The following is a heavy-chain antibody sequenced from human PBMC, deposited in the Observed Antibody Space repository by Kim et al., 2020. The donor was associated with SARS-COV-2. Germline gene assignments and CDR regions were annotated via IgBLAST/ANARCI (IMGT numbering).Heavy chain of an antibody. CDR2: ISTSGGGT. V-gene: IGHV3-23*01. Sequence: GGSLRLSCAASGFTFSSYAMSWVRQAPGKGLEWVSTISTSGGGTYYADSVKGRFTISRDNSKNTLSLQMNSLRDEDTAIYYCAKPLTGWGTFDIWGQGTMVTVSS. D-gene: IGHD3-9*01. CDR3: AKPLTGWGTFDI. J-gene: IGHJ3*02. CDR1: GFTFSSYA.